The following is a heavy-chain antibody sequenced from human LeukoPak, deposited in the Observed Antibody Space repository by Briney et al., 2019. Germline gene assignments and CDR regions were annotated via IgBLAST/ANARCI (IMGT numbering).Heavy chain of an antibody. Sequence: GGSLRLSCAASGFPSSSYSMHWVRQAPGNGLEWVAVISNDGSHKYYADSVKGRFIISRDNSKNTLSLQMNTLRPDDTAVFYCARDPNRLADYGGDYFDHWAREPWSPSPQ. CDR3: ARDPNRLADYGGDYFDH. CDR2: ISNDGSHK. V-gene: IGHV3-30*04. CDR1: GFPSSSYS. J-gene: IGHJ4*02. D-gene: IGHD4-23*01.